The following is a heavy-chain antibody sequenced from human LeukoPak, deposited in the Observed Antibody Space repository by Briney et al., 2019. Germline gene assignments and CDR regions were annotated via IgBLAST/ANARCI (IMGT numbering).Heavy chain of an antibody. CDR2: IYYSGST. CDR1: GGSISSYY. V-gene: IGHV4-59*01. D-gene: IGHD5-18*01. J-gene: IGHJ6*02. Sequence: SETLSLTCTVSGGSISSYYCSWIRQPPGKGLEWIGYIYYSGSTNYNPSLKSRVTISVDTSKNQFSLKLSSVTAANTAVYYCARRNRDTGSGYYYYGMDVWGQGTTVTVSS. CDR3: ARRNRDTGSGYYYYGMDV.